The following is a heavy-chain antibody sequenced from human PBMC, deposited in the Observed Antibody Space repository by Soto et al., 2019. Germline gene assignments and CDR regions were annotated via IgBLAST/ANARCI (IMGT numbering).Heavy chain of an antibody. V-gene: IGHV1-18*01. CDR2: ISAYNGNT. CDR1: GYTFTSYG. Sequence: QVQLVQSGAEVKKPGASVKVSCKASGYTFTSYGISWVRQAPGQGLEWMGWISAYNGNTNYAQKLQGRVTMTTDTSTSTAYMELRSLRSDDTAGYYCARESRGGVVVPAAHIDYWGQGTLVTVSS. D-gene: IGHD2-2*01. CDR3: ARESRGGVVVPAAHIDY. J-gene: IGHJ4*02.